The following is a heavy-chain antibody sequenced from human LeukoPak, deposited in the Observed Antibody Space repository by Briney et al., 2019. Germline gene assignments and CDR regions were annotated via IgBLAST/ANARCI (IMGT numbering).Heavy chain of an antibody. Sequence: PGGSLRLSCAASGFTFSSYSMNWVRQAPGKGLEWVSSISSSSSYIYYADSVKGRFTISRDNAKNSLYLQMNSLRAEDTAVYYCARPIYSSSRYFDLWGRGTLVTVSS. D-gene: IGHD6-6*01. V-gene: IGHV3-21*01. J-gene: IGHJ2*01. CDR3: ARPIYSSSRYFDL. CDR2: ISSSSSYI. CDR1: GFTFSSYS.